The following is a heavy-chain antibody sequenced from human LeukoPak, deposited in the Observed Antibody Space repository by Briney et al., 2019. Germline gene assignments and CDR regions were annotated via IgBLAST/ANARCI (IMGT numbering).Heavy chain of an antibody. CDR3: AREWAGYSSSWGSYYYYYMDV. CDR2: IYTGGST. J-gene: IGHJ6*03. CDR1: GGSISSSSYY. D-gene: IGHD6-13*01. Sequence: PSETLSLTCTVSGGSISSSSYYRSWIRQPAGKELEWIGRIYTGGSTNYNPSLKSRVTVSEDTSKNQFSLMLSSVTAADTAVYYCAREWAGYSSSWGSYYYYYMDVWGKGTTVTISS. V-gene: IGHV4-61*02.